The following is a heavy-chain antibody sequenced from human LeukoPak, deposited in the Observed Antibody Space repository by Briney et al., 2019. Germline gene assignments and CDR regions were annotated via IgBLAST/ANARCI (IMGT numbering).Heavy chain of an antibody. D-gene: IGHD6-13*01. CDR2: ISGSGSST. CDR3: ARDVYGSSSWYYYYYYMDV. Sequence: PGGSLRLSCAASEFSVGSNYMTWVRQAPGKGLEWVSAISGSGSSTYYADSVKGRFTISRDNSRNTLYLQMNSLRAEDTAVYYCARDVYGSSSWYYYYYYMDVWGKGTTVTISS. V-gene: IGHV3-23*01. CDR1: EFSVGSNY. J-gene: IGHJ6*03.